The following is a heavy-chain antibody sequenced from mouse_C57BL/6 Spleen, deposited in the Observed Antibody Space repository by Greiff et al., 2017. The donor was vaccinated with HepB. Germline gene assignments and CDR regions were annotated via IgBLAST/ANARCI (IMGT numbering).Heavy chain of an antibody. CDR1: GFTFSSYA. J-gene: IGHJ2*01. Sequence: EVNLVESGGGLVKPGGSLKLSCAASGFTFSSYAMSWVRQTPEKRLEWVATISDGGSYTYYPDNVKGRFTISRDNAKNNLYLQMSHLKSEDTAMYYCARDDYDEKAFDYWGQGTTLTVSS. CDR3: ARDDYDEKAFDY. CDR2: ISDGGSYT. D-gene: IGHD2-4*01. V-gene: IGHV5-4*01.